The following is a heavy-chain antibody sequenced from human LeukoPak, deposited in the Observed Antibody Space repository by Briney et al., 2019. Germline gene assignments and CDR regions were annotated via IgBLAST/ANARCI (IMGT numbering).Heavy chain of an antibody. Sequence: GGSLRLSCAASGFTFRDYDMSWVRQAPGKGLEWVSSMSLSTSGKTYADSVKGRFTVSTDKAKNTLYLQMDSLRAEDTAIYYCAKALTRWAFDMWGQGTMVTVSS. J-gene: IGHJ3*02. D-gene: IGHD3-16*01. CDR2: MSLSTSGK. CDR1: GFTFRDYD. CDR3: AKALTRWAFDM. V-gene: IGHV3-23*01.